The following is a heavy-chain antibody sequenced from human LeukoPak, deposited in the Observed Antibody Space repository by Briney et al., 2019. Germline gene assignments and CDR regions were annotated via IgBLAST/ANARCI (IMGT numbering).Heavy chain of an antibody. D-gene: IGHD2-2*02. J-gene: IGHJ3*02. CDR3: ASGIRYCSSTSCYKADAFDI. CDR2: INPNRGGT. Sequence: GAFLKVSCKASGDPLTGYHMRWARPAPGPVLEWMGCINPNRGGTNYAQKFQGRVTMTRDTSISTAYMELSRLRSDDTAVYYCASGIRYCSSTSCYKADAFDIWGQGTMVTVSS. V-gene: IGHV1-2*02. CDR1: GDPLTGYH.